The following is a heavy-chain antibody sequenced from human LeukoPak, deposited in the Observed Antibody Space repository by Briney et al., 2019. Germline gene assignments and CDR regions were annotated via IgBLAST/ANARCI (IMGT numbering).Heavy chain of an antibody. D-gene: IGHD3-16*02. J-gene: IGHJ3*02. CDR2: IIPIFGTA. CDR1: GYTFTSYG. V-gene: IGHV1-69*06. CDR3: AREPWGSYRYGAIDI. Sequence: GASVKVSCKASGYTFTSYGISWVRQAPGQGLEWMGGIIPIFGTANYAQKFQGRVTITADKSTSTAYMELSSLRSEDTAVYYCAREPWGSYRYGAIDIWGQGTMVTVSS.